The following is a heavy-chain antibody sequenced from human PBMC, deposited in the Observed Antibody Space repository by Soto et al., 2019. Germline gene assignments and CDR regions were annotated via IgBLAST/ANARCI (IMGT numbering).Heavy chain of an antibody. CDR3: ARGITMVRGVIIYYGTDF. CDR2: IIPIFGTA. Sequence: SVKVSCKASGGTFSSYAISWVRQAPGQGLEWMGGIIPIFGTANYAQKFQGRVTITADKSTSTAYMELSSLRSEDTAVYYCARGITMVRGVIIYYGTDFWGHGPTVTVSS. J-gene: IGHJ6*02. V-gene: IGHV1-69*06. CDR1: GGTFSSYA. D-gene: IGHD3-10*01.